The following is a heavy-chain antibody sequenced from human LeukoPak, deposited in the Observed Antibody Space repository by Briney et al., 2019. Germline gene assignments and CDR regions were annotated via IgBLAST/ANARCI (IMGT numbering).Heavy chain of an antibody. CDR2: IKQDGSDK. CDR3: ARAGFRWVDY. J-gene: IGHJ4*02. Sequence: GGSLRLSCATSGFSFSSYWMSWVRQAPGKGLEWVANIKQDGSDKNYVDSVKGRFTISRDNAKNSLYLQMNSLRAEDTAVYYCARAGFRWVDYWGQGTVVTVSS. V-gene: IGHV3-7*01. D-gene: IGHD4-23*01. CDR1: GFSFSSYW.